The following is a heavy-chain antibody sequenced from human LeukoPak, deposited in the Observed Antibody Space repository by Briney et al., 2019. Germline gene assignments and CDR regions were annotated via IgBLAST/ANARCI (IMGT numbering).Heavy chain of an antibody. Sequence: SETLSLTCTVSAASMKTYYWTWIRQSPGKGLEWLGYIYYSGSANYNPSLRNRDTISVDTSKSQFSLNLTSVTAADTAIYYCAREGVEMTTAYYFDFWGQGILVTVSS. D-gene: IGHD2-21*01. J-gene: IGHJ4*02. CDR1: AASMKTYY. CDR2: IYYSGSA. V-gene: IGHV4-59*01. CDR3: AREGVEMTTAYYFDF.